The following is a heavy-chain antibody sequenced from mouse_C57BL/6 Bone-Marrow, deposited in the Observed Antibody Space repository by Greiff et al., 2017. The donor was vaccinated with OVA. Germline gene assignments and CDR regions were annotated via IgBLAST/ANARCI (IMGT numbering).Heavy chain of an antibody. V-gene: IGHV1-69*01. CDR2: IDPSDSYT. CDR3: ARDDPYYAMDY. CDR1: GYTFTSYW. Sequence: QVHVKQPGAELVMPGASVKLSCKASGYTFTSYWMHWVKQRPGQGLEWIGEIDPSDSYTNYNQKFKGKSTLTVDKSSSTAYMQLSSLTSEDSAVYYCARDDPYYAMDYWGQGTSVTVSS. J-gene: IGHJ4*01.